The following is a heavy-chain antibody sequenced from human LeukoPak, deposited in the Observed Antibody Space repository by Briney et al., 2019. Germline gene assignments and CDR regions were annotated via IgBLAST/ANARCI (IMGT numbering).Heavy chain of an antibody. Sequence: PGGSLRLSCAASGFTFSSYAMSWARQAPGKGLEWVSAISGSGGSTYYADSVKGRFTISRDNAKNSMYLQMNSLRAEDTAVYYCATSGLSRFGFWGQGTLVTVSS. CDR1: GFTFSSYA. CDR3: ATSGLSRFGF. V-gene: IGHV3-23*01. D-gene: IGHD2/OR15-2a*01. CDR2: ISGSGGST. J-gene: IGHJ4*02.